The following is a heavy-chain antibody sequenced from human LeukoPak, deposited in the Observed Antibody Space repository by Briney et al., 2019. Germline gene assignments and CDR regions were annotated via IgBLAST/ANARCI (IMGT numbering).Heavy chain of an antibody. CDR3: ARGSEEMSTIWVL. V-gene: IGHV4-30-2*01. CDR2: IYHSGST. CDR1: GGSISSGGYS. Sequence: SETLSLTCAVSGGSISSGGYSWSWIRQPPGKGLEWIGYIYHSGSTYYNPSLKSRVTISVDRSKNQFSLKLSSVTAADTAVYYCARGSEEMSTIWVLWGQGTLVTVSS. J-gene: IGHJ4*02. D-gene: IGHD3-16*01.